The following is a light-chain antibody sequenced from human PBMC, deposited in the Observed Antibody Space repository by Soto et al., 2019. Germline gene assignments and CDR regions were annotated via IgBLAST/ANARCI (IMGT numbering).Light chain of an antibody. V-gene: IGLV1-40*01. Sequence: QSVLTQPPSVSGAPGQRVTISCTGSSSNIGAGYDVHWYQQVPGTAPKLLINGNSNRPSGVPDRFSGSKAGTSASLAITGLQAEDEADYYCQTYDSRHYVFGTGTKLTVL. CDR1: SSNIGAGYD. CDR2: GNS. CDR3: QTYDSRHYV. J-gene: IGLJ1*01.